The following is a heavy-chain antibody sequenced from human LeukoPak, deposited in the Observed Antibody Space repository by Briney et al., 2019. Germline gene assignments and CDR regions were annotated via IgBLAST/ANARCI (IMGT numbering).Heavy chain of an antibody. J-gene: IGHJ6*02. CDR2: IIPIFGTA. V-gene: IGHV1-69*13. CDR1: GYTFTSYG. Sequence: SVKVSCKASGYTFTSYGISWVRQAPGQGLEWMGGIIPIFGTANYAQKFQGRVTITADESTSTAYMELSSLRSEDTAVYYCANSFEDYYYGMDVWGQGTTVTVSS. D-gene: IGHD2-15*01. CDR3: ANSFEDYYYGMDV.